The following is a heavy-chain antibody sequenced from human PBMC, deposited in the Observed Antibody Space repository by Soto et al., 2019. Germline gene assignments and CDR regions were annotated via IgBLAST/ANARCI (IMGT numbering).Heavy chain of an antibody. CDR2: IVVGSGNT. Sequence: SVKVSCKASGFTFTSSAVQWVRQARGQRLEWIGWIVVGSGNTNHAQKFQERVTITRDMSTSTAYMELSSLRSEDTAVYYCAHSREIYYGPGAPPYYYGMDVWGKGNMVTVCS. D-gene: IGHD3-10*01. CDR3: AHSREIYYGPGAPPYYYGMDV. CDR1: GFTFTSSA. J-gene: IGHJ6*04. V-gene: IGHV1-58*01.